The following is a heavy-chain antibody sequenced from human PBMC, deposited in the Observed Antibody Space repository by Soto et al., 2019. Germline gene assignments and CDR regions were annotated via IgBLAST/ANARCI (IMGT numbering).Heavy chain of an antibody. J-gene: IGHJ1*01. Sequence: SVKVSCKASGFTFTSSAMQWVRQARGQRLEWIGWIVVGSGNTNYAQKFQERVTITRDMSTSTAYMELSSLRSEDTDVYYCAARSNPNEYFQHWGQGPLVTRLL. CDR1: GFTFTSSA. CDR2: IVVGSGNT. V-gene: IGHV1-58*02. CDR3: AARSNPNEYFQH.